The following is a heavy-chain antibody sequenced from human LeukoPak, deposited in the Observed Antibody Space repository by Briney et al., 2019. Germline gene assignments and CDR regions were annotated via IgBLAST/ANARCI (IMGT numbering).Heavy chain of an antibody. D-gene: IGHD3-10*01. CDR1: GYTFTGYY. Sequence: ASVKVSCKASGYTFTGYYMHWVRQAPGQGLEWMGWINPNSGGTNYAQKFQGRVTMTRDTSISTAYMELSRLRSDDTAVYYCARDLPVRGGNIEELIDYWGQGTLVTVSS. J-gene: IGHJ4*02. CDR2: INPNSGGT. V-gene: IGHV1-2*02. CDR3: ARDLPVRGGNIEELIDY.